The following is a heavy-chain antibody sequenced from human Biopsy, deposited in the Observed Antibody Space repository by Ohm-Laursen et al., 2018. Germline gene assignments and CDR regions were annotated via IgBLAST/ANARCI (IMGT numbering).Heavy chain of an antibody. Sequence: GSLRLSRAASGLTFNSHEMNWVRQAPGKGLEWISYITGSSSTIYYADSVKGRFTISRDNAKNSLYLQMNSLRAEDTAVYYCTRLAYYYYYGMDVWGQGTTVTVSS. CDR2: ITGSSSTI. J-gene: IGHJ6*02. V-gene: IGHV3-48*03. D-gene: IGHD2-21*01. CDR1: GLTFNSHE. CDR3: TRLAYYYYYGMDV.